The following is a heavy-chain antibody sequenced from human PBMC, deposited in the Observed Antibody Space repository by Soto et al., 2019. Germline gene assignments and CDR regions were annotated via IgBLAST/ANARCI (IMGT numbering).Heavy chain of an antibody. Sequence: GSLRLSCAASGFTFSSYGVHWVLQAPGKGLEWVAVISYDGSNKYYADSVKGRFTISRDNSKNTLYLQMNSLRAEDTAVYYCAKEGGDCSGGSCYFYYYYGMDVWGQGTTVTVSS. D-gene: IGHD2-15*01. CDR1: GFTFSSYG. V-gene: IGHV3-30*18. CDR3: AKEGGDCSGGSCYFYYYYGMDV. J-gene: IGHJ6*02. CDR2: ISYDGSNK.